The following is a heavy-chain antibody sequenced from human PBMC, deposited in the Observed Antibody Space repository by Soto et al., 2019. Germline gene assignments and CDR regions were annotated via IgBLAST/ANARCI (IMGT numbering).Heavy chain of an antibody. D-gene: IGHD1-1*01. CDR2: IIPILGIA. Sequence: QVQLVQSGAEVKKPGSSVKVSCKASGGTFSSYTISWVRQAPGQGLEWMGRIIPILGIANYAQKIQGRVTITADKSTSTAYMELSSLRSEDTAVYYCASEVGTPSYFDYWGQGTLVTVSS. CDR1: GGTFSSYT. V-gene: IGHV1-69*02. J-gene: IGHJ4*02. CDR3: ASEVGTPSYFDY.